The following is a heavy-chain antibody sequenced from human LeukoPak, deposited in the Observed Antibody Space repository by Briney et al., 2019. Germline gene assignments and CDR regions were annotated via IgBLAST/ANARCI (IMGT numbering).Heavy chain of an antibody. V-gene: IGHV1-46*01. CDR3: ARTAARRFDY. Sequence: ASVTVSCTASGYTFPSYFMHWVRQAPGQGLEWMGIINPTGGSTTYAQKFQGRVTMTRDTSTSTVYMELSSLRSDDTAVYHCARTAARRFDYWGQGTLVTVSS. J-gene: IGHJ4*02. D-gene: IGHD6-6*01. CDR2: INPTGGST. CDR1: GYTFPSYF.